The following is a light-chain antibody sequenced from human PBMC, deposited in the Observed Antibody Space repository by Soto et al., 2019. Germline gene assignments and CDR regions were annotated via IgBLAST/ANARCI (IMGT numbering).Light chain of an antibody. V-gene: IGKV3-20*01. CDR1: QSINSH. Sequence: EIVMTQSPATLSVSPGETTRLSCRASQSINSHVAWYQQRRGLPPRLLIYGASNRATGIPDRFSGSGSGADFTLTISRLEPEDFAVYYCHHYDTSLGLTFGGGTKVDIK. CDR3: HHYDTSLGLT. J-gene: IGKJ4*01. CDR2: GAS.